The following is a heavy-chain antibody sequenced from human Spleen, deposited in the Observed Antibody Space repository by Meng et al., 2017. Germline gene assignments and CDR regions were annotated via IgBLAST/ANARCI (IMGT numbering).Heavy chain of an antibody. CDR1: GYTFTSYY. J-gene: IGHJ5*02. CDR3: ARDPGIAAAGTDWFDP. CDR2: INPSGGST. V-gene: IGHV1-46*01. D-gene: IGHD6-13*01. Sequence: ASVKVSCKASGYTFTSYYMHWVRQAPGQGLEWMGIINPSGGSTSYAQKFQGRVTITADKSTSTAYMELSSLRSEDTAVYYCARDPGIAAAGTDWFDPWGQGTLVTVSS.